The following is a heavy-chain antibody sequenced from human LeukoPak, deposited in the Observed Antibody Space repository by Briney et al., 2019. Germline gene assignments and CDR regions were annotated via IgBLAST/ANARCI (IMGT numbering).Heavy chain of an antibody. Sequence: SETLSLTCTVSGGSIRSSYYYWGWIRQPPGKGLEWIGSIYDSGSTYYNPSLKSRVTISVDTSKNQFSLKLNSVTAADTAVYYCARVASDSSFSYYFDYWGQGTLVTVSS. D-gene: IGHD6-13*01. J-gene: IGHJ4*02. CDR3: ARVASDSSFSYYFDY. V-gene: IGHV4-39*01. CDR1: GGSIRSSYYY. CDR2: IYDSGST.